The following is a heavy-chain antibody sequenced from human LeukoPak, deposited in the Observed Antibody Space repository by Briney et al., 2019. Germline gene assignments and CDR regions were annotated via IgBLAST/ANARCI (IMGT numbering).Heavy chain of an antibody. CDR1: GFTFSSYD. CDR2: ISYDGSNK. CDR3: ARDPGHDAFDI. Sequence: PGGSLRLSCAASGFTFSSYDMHWVRQAPGKGLEWVAVISYDGSNKYYADSVKGGFTISRDNSRNTLYLQMTSLRAEDTAVYYCARDPGHDAFDIWGQGTMVTVSS. V-gene: IGHV3-30*01. J-gene: IGHJ3*02.